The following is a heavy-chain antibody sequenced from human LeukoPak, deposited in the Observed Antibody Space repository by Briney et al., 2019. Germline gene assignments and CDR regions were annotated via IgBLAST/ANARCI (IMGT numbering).Heavy chain of an antibody. CDR2: IYTSGST. J-gene: IGHJ5*02. CDR1: GGSISSYY. CDR3: ARDLGIAARLVWFDP. D-gene: IGHD6-6*01. Sequence: KPSETLSLTCTVSGGSISSYYWSWIRQPAGKGLEWIGRIYTSGSTNYNPSLKSRVTMSVDTSKNQFSLKLSSVTAADTAVYYCARDLGIAARLVWFDPWGQGTLVTVSS. V-gene: IGHV4-4*07.